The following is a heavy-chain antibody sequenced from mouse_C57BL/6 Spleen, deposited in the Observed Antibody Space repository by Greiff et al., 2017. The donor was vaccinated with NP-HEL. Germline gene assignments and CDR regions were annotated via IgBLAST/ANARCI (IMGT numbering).Heavy chain of an antibody. CDR3: ARNYYGSSYARDWYFDV. J-gene: IGHJ1*03. CDR2: ISSGGSYT. V-gene: IGHV5-6*01. D-gene: IGHD1-1*01. CDR1: GFTFSSYG. Sequence: EVHLVESGGDLVKPGGSLKLSCAASGFTFSSYGMSWVRQTPDKRLEWVATISSGGSYTYYPDSVKGRFTISRDNAKNTLYLQMSSLKSEDTAMYYCARNYYGSSYARDWYFDVWGTGTTVTVSS.